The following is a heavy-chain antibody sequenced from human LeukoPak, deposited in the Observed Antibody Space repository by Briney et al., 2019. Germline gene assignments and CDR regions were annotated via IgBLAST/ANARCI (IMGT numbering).Heavy chain of an antibody. V-gene: IGHV3-53*01. CDR2: IYSGGNT. CDR1: GFTVSSNY. CDR3: ARANSATIPGVDP. J-gene: IGHJ5*02. Sequence: PGGSLRLSCVVSGFTVSSNYMSWVRQAPGKGLEWVSIIYSGGNTYYADSVRGRFTIPRDNSKNTVYLQMNSLRAEDTAIYYCARANSATIPGVDPWGQGTLVTVSS. D-gene: IGHD1-26*01.